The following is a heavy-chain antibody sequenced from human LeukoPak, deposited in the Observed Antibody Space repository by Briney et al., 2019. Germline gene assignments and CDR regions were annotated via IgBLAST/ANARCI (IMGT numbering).Heavy chain of an antibody. Sequence: GGSLRLSCAASGFTVSSKYMSWVRQAPGKGLEWVSVLYTGGSAYYSDSVKGRFTISRDNSKNTLYLQMNSLRVEDTAVYYCARNGGYYDSSGYYVDYWGQGTLVTVSS. J-gene: IGHJ4*02. CDR3: ARNGGYYDSSGYYVDY. V-gene: IGHV3-53*01. CDR1: GFTVSSKY. CDR2: LYTGGSA. D-gene: IGHD3-22*01.